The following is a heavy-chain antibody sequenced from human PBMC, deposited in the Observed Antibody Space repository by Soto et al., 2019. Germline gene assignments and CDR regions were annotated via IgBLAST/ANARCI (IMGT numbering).Heavy chain of an antibody. D-gene: IGHD3-22*01. V-gene: IGHV1-3*01. CDR3: VRDYASDSGVLLDF. J-gene: IGHJ4*02. CDR2: INAGNGNT. CDR1: GYTFTSYA. Sequence: VASVKVSCKASGYTFTSYAMHWVRQAPGQRLEWMGWINAGNGNTKYSQKFQGRVTITKDTSATTAYMELSRLIPEDTAVYYCVRDYASDSGVLLDFWGQGTLVTVSS.